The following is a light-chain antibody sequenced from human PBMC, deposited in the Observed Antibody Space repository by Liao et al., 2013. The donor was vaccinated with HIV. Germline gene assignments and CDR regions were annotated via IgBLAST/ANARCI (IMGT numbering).Light chain of an antibody. CDR2: QDS. CDR1: KLVDTY. V-gene: IGLV3-1*01. J-gene: IGLJ1*01. Sequence: SYDLTQPPSVSVSPGQTATITCSGHKLVDTYACWYQQRPGQSPVLVIYQDSQRPSGIPERFSGSKSGNTATLTISGTQTMDEADYYCQAWDTSTHVFGTGTNGHRP. CDR3: QAWDTSTHV.